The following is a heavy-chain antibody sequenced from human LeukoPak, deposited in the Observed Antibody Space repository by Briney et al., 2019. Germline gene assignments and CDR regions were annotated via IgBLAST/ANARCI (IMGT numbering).Heavy chain of an antibody. CDR3: ARQGGDYYYYYMDV. CDR2: IYYSGST. CDR1: GGSISSSSYY. J-gene: IGHJ6*03. D-gene: IGHD2-21*01. Sequence: PSETLSLTCTVSGGSISSSSYYWGWIRQPPGKGLEWIGSIYYSGSTYYNPSLKSRVTISVDTSKNQFSLKLSSVTAADTAVYYCARQGGDYYYYYMDVWGKGTTVTISS. V-gene: IGHV4-39*01.